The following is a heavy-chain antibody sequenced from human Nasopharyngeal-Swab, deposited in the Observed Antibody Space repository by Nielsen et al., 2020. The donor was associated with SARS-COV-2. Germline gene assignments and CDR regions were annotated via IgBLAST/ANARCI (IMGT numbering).Heavy chain of an antibody. CDR2: IQSAGDT. CDR3: ARGRVGTRGLLYFHP. J-gene: IGHJ1*01. V-gene: IGHV3-13*01. Sequence: GESLKISCAASGFTFSNYAMRCVRPATGKGLEWISAIQSAGDTYYPGSVKDRFTISREDAKNSLYLQLNALKAGATAVYYCARGRVGTRGLLYFHPGVQGTLVTVSS. CDR1: GFTFSNYA. D-gene: IGHD1-1*01.